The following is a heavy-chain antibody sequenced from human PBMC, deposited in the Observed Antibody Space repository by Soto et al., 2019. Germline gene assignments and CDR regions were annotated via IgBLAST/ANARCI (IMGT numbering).Heavy chain of an antibody. CDR1: GGSISSGDYY. CDR3: ARASDSSGYYLEYYLDY. CDR2: IYYSGST. J-gene: IGHJ4*02. V-gene: IGHV4-30-4*01. Sequence: SETLSLTCTVSGGSISSGDYYWSWIRQPPGKGLEWIGYIYYSGSTYYNPSLKSRVTISVDTSKNQFSLKLSSVTAADTAVYYCARASDSSGYYLEYYLDYWGQGTLVTVSS. D-gene: IGHD3-22*01.